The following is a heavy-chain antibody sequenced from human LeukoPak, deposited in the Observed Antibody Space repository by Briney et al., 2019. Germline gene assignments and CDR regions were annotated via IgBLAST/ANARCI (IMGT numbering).Heavy chain of an antibody. CDR2: ISGSGGST. Sequence: GGTLRLSCAASGFTFSSYGMSWVRQAPGKGLEWVSAISGSGGSTYYADSVKGRFTISRDNSKNTLYLQMNSLRAEDTAVYYCARHQSRYSSGWYKWAIGFDPWGQGTLVTVSS. CDR1: GFTFSSYG. CDR3: ARHQSRYSSGWYKWAIGFDP. D-gene: IGHD6-19*01. V-gene: IGHV3-23*01. J-gene: IGHJ5*02.